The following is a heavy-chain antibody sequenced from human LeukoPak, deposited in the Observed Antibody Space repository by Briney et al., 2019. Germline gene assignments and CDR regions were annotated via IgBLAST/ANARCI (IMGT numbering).Heavy chain of an antibody. CDR3: AKRPSYSSGYYYFDY. CDR1: GFTFSTYA. Sequence: GGSLRLSCAASGFTFSTYAMSWVRQAPGKGLEWVSTISGSGGNTNYADSVKGRFTISRDNSKNTLYLQMNSLKAEDTAVYYCAKRPSYSSGYYYFDYWGLGTLVTVSS. V-gene: IGHV3-23*01. D-gene: IGHD3-22*01. CDR2: ISGSGGNT. J-gene: IGHJ4*02.